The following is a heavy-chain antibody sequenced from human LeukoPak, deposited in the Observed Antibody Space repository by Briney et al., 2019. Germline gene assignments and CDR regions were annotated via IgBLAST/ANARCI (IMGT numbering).Heavy chain of an antibody. CDR2: IYDSGST. J-gene: IGHJ4*02. D-gene: IGHD5-24*01. CDR3: ARHIDGYIHFDY. V-gene: IGHV4-59*08. Sequence: PSETLSLTCTVSGGSISSYYWSWIRQPPGKGLEWNGYIYDSGSTNYNPSLKSRVTISVDTSKNQFSLKLSSVNAADTAVYYCARHIDGYIHFDYWGQGTLVTVSS. CDR1: GGSISSYY.